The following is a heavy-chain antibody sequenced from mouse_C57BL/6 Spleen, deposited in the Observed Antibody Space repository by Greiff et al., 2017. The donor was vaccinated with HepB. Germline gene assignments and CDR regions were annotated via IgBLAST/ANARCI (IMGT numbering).Heavy chain of an antibody. J-gene: IGHJ1*03. V-gene: IGHV1-50*01. CDR1: GYTFTSYW. CDR3: AYGNYVGYFDV. Sequence: QVHLQQPGAELVKPGASVKLSCKASGYTFTSYWMHWVKQRPGQGLEWIGEIYPTDGDTNYNQKFKSKATLTVDTSSSTAYMQLSSLASEDSAVYYCAYGNYVGYFDVWGTGTTVTVSS. CDR2: IYPTDGDT. D-gene: IGHD2-10*02.